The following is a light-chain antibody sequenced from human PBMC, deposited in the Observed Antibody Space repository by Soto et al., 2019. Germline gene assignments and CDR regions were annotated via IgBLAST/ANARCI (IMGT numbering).Light chain of an antibody. CDR1: QSIGSN. J-gene: IGKJ1*01. Sequence: EIVMTQSPATLSVSPVQRATLTCRASQSIGSNLAWYQHKPGQAPSLLLYAASIRATDFPARFSGSGSGTELTLTISGLQSDDFAVYFCQQYNNWPPWTFGHGTKV. CDR2: AAS. CDR3: QQYNNWPPWT. V-gene: IGKV3-15*01.